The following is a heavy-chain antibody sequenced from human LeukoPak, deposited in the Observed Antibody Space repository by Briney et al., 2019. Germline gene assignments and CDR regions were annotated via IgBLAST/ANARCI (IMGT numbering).Heavy chain of an antibody. CDR2: IIPIFGTA. D-gene: IGHD4-17*01. Sequence: ASVKVSCKASGGTFSSYAISWVRQAPGQGLEWMGGIIPIFGTANYAQKFQGRVTITADESTSTAYMELSSLRSEDTAVYYCARDSPTTVTFDYWGQGTLVTVSS. J-gene: IGHJ4*02. CDR1: GGTFSSYA. V-gene: IGHV1-69*13. CDR3: ARDSPTTVTFDY.